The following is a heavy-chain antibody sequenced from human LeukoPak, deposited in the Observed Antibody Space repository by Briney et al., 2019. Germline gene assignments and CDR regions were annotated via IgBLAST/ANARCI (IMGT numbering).Heavy chain of an antibody. CDR3: ARDCSSTSCSHDY. D-gene: IGHD2-2*01. CDR2: IIPILGIA. V-gene: IGHV1-69*04. CDR1: GGTFSSYA. Sequence: SVKVSCKASGGTFSSYAISWVRQAPGQGLEWMRRIIPILGIANYAQKFQGRVTITADKSTSTAYMELSSLRSEDTAVYYCARDCSSTSCSHDYWGQGTLVTVSS. J-gene: IGHJ4*02.